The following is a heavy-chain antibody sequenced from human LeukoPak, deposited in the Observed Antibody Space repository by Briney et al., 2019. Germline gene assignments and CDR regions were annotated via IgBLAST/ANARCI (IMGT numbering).Heavy chain of an antibody. CDR1: GFTFSDYS. Sequence: GGSLRLSCAASGFTFSDYSMNWVRQAPGKGLEWVSFIGGGGRNTYYADSVKGRFTISRDNSKNTLYLQMNSLRAEDTAVYYCTRRGSPSGNYYFDYWGQGTLVTVSS. J-gene: IGHJ4*02. V-gene: IGHV3-23*01. CDR3: TRRGSPSGNYYFDY. CDR2: IGGGGRNT. D-gene: IGHD1-26*01.